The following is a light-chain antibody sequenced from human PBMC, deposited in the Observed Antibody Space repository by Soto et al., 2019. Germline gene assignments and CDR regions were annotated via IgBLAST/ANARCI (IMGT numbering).Light chain of an antibody. CDR1: QGISSY. CDR2: AAS. J-gene: IGKJ1*01. Sequence: DIHMTQSPSSLSASLEDRVTITFRASQGISSYLAWYQQKPGKAPKLLMYAASTLQSGVPSRFSGSGSGTEFTLTISSLQPEDFATYYCQQLKSYPQTFGQGTKVDIK. CDR3: QQLKSYPQT. V-gene: IGKV1-9*01.